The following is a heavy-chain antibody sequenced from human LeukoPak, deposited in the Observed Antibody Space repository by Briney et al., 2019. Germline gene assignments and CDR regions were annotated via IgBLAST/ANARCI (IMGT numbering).Heavy chain of an antibody. Sequence: SETLSLTCGVYGGSFSGYYWSWIRQPPGKGLEWIGEINHRGSTNYNPSLKTRVTISVDTSQNRFSLKLTSLTAADTAVYYCARLSYYGDYGPIDYWGQGTLVTVSS. CDR1: GGSFSGYY. J-gene: IGHJ4*02. CDR2: INHRGST. D-gene: IGHD4-17*01. V-gene: IGHV4-34*01. CDR3: ARLSYYGDYGPIDY.